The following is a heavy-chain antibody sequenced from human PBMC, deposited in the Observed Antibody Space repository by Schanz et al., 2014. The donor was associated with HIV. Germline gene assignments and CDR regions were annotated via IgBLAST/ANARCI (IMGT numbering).Heavy chain of an antibody. D-gene: IGHD5-18*01. CDR2: MWSDGSNK. CDR3: ARDLTGYFTMDA. CDR1: GFTFSAYV. V-gene: IGHV3-33*08. Sequence: QVQLVESGGGVVQPGGSLRLSCVASGFTFSAYVMHWGRQAPGKGLEWVASMWSDGSNKYYADSVRGRFTISRDNSKDTLYLEMNSLREDDTAVYSCARDLTGYFTMDARGQGTTVTV. J-gene: IGHJ6*02.